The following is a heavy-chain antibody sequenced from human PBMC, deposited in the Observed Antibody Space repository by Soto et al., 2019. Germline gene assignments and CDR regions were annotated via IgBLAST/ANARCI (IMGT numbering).Heavy chain of an antibody. CDR3: ATHTKNYYDTSGYYALYYFDY. CDR1: GGSISSYY. D-gene: IGHD3-22*01. CDR2: IYYSGST. J-gene: IGHJ4*02. Sequence: SETLSLTCTVSGGSISSYYWSWIRQPPGKGLEWIGYIYYSGSTNYNPSLKSRVTISVDTSKNQFSLKLSSVTAADTAVYYCATHTKNYYDTSGYYALYYFDYWGQGTLVTVSS. V-gene: IGHV4-59*08.